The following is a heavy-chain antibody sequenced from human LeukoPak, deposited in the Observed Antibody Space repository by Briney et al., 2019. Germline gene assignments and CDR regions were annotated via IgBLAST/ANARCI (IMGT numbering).Heavy chain of an antibody. J-gene: IGHJ4*02. V-gene: IGHV4-59*01. CDR2: IHNSGST. CDR1: GGSISNFY. D-gene: IGHD3-22*01. CDR3: ARSPYYDSSGINFDY. Sequence: SETLSLTCTVSGGSISNFYWSWIRQPPGKGLEWIGYIHNSGSTKYNPSLKSRVTISVVTAKNQFSLKVSSVTAADTAVYYCARSPYYDSSGINFDYWGQGTLVTVSS.